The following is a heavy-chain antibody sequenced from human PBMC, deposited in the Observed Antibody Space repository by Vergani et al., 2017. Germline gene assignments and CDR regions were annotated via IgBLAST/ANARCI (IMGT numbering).Heavy chain of an antibody. CDR3: AGVEGIAGPTEGSFDY. Sequence: QLQLQESGPGLVKPSETLSLTCTVSGGSISSSSYYWGWIRQPPGKGLEWIGSIYYSGSTYYNPSLKSRVTISVDTSKNQFSLKLSSVTAADTAVYYCAGVEGIAGPTEGSFDYWGQGTLVTVAS. J-gene: IGHJ4*02. CDR1: GGSISSSSYY. CDR2: IYYSGST. D-gene: IGHD6-13*01. V-gene: IGHV4-39*07.